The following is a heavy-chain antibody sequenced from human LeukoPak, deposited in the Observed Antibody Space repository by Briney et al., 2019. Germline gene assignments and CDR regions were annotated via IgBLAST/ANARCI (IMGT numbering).Heavy chain of an antibody. CDR3: AGGYDYTSISIDY. CDR2: IYYSGST. J-gene: IGHJ4*02. V-gene: IGHV4-39*01. D-gene: IGHD4-11*01. CDR1: GGSISSTNHY. Sequence: SETLSLTCTVSGGSISSTNHYWSWIRQPPGKGLEWIGVIYYSGSTYYNPSLKSRVTISVDTSKNQFSLKLSSVTAADTAVYYCAGGYDYTSISIDYWGQGTLVTVSS.